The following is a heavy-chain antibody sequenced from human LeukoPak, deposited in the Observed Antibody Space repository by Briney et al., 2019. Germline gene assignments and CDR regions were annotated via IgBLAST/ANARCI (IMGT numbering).Heavy chain of an antibody. CDR1: GFTVGSNY. Sequence: GGSLRLSCAASGFTVGSNYMSWVRQAPGKGLEWVSVIYSGGSTYYADSVKGRFTISRDTSKNTLYLQMSSLRAEDTAVYYCARVVGNYYVVLDYWGQGTLVTVSS. CDR2: IYSGGST. D-gene: IGHD1-26*01. V-gene: IGHV3-53*01. J-gene: IGHJ4*02. CDR3: ARVVGNYYVVLDY.